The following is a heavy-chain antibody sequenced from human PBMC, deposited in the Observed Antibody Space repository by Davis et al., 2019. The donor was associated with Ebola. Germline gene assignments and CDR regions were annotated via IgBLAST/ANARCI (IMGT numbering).Heavy chain of an antibody. Sequence: LRLSCAVYGGSLSGYYWSWIRQPPGKGLEWIGEINHSGSTNYSPSLKSRVTISVDTSKNQFSLKLSSVTAADTAVYYCARAPLIFGVVTNIGAFDIWGQGTMVTVSS. CDR3: ARAPLIFGVVTNIGAFDI. CDR2: INHSGST. D-gene: IGHD3-3*01. J-gene: IGHJ3*02. V-gene: IGHV4-34*01. CDR1: GGSLSGYY.